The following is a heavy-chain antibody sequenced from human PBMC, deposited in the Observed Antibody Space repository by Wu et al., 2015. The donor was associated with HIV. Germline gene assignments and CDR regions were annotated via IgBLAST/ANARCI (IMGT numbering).Heavy chain of an antibody. CDR2: IIPIFGTA. D-gene: IGHD3-10*01. Sequence: QVQLVQSGAEVKKPGSSVKVSCKASGGTFSSYAISWVRQAPGQGLEWMGGIIPIFGTANYAQKFQGRVTITTDESTSTAYMELSSLRSEDTAVYYCAREEGLYYYGSGSYYNRGGMDVWGQGTTGHRLL. CDR1: GGTFSSYA. J-gene: IGHJ6*02. CDR3: AREEGLYYYGSGSYYNRGGMDV. V-gene: IGHV1-69*01.